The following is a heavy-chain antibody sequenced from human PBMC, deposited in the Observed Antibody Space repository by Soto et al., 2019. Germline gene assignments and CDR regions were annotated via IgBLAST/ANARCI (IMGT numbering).Heavy chain of an antibody. V-gene: IGHV1-18*01. CDR2: ISTYNDNT. CDR3: AREMVRGVGSDY. Sequence: GASVKVSCKASGGTFSSYAISWVRQAPGQGLEWKGWISTYNDNTKYAQKLQGRVTMTTDTSTSTAYMELRSLRSDDTAVFYCAREMVRGVGSDYWGQGTLVTVSS. CDR1: GGTFSSYA. J-gene: IGHJ4*02. D-gene: IGHD3-10*01.